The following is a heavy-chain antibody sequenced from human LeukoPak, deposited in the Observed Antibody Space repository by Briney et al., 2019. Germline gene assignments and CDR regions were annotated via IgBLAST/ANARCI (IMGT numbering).Heavy chain of an antibody. V-gene: IGHV3-73*01. CDR1: GFTFSGSA. D-gene: IGHD3-3*01. J-gene: IGHJ4*02. Sequence: GGSLRLSCPASGFTFSGSAMHWVRQASGKGLEWVGHIGNKASNYATDYAPSLKGRFTISRDDSKDTAYPQVNSLKPEDTAVYYCAGNYDSWTGLNYWGLGTLVTVSS. CDR3: AGNYDSWTGLNY. CDR2: IGNKASNYAT.